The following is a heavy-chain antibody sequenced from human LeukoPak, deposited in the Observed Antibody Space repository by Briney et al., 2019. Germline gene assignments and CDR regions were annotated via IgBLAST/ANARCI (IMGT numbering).Heavy chain of an antibody. D-gene: IGHD3-10*01. CDR3: AREGVTMVRGVIITAGPDY. CDR1: GYTFTSYG. J-gene: IGHJ4*02. Sequence: ASVKVSCKASGYTFTSYGISWVRQAPGQGLEWMGWISAYNGNTNYAQKLQGRVTMTTDTSTSTAYMELRSLRSDDTAVYYCAREGVTMVRGVIITAGPDYWGQGTLVTVSS. V-gene: IGHV1-18*01. CDR2: ISAYNGNT.